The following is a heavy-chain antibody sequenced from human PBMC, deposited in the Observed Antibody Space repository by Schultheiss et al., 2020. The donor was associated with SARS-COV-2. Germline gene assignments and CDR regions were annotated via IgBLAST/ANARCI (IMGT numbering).Heavy chain of an antibody. CDR3: ATHTPYYDRPPSTFDY. V-gene: IGHV1-69*01. CDR2: IIPIFDTT. J-gene: IGHJ4*02. CDR1: GGTFSSYA. Sequence: KISCKASGGTFSSYAISWVRQAPGQGLEWMGGIIPIFDTTNYAQKFQGRVTITADESTSTAYMEVSSLRSEDTAIYYCATHTPYYDRPPSTFDYWGQGTLVTVSS. D-gene: IGHD3-22*01.